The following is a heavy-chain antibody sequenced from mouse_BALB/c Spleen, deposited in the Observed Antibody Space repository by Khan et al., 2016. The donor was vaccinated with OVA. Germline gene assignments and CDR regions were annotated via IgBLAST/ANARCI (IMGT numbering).Heavy chain of an antibody. J-gene: IGHJ4*01. V-gene: IGHV2-6-1*01. CDR1: GFSLTNYG. CDR2: IWSDGTT. D-gene: IGHD2-10*01. Sequence: QMQLEESGPGLAAPSQSLSITYTISGFSLTNYGVHWVRQPPGKGLEWLVVIWSDGTTTYNSALKSRLTITKDNSQSQVFLKMNSLQTDDTAIYFCARQPYYHYNIMDYWGQGTSVTVSS. CDR3: ARQPYYHYNIMDY.